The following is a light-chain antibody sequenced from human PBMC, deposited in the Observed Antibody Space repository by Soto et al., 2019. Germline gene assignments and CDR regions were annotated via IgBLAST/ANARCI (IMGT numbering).Light chain of an antibody. CDR2: SNN. CDR3: AAWDDSLNAVV. J-gene: IGLJ2*01. Sequence: QSVRSQPPSASGTPGQRVTISCSGSSSNIGSHTVNWYRHLPGTAPKLLMYSNNQRPSGVPDRFSGSKSGTSTSLAISGLQSEYEADYYCAAWDDSLNAVVFGGGTKLTVL. V-gene: IGLV1-44*01. CDR1: SSNIGSHT.